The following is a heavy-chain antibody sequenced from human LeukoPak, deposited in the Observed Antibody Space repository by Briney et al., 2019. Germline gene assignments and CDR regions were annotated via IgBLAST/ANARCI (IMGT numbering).Heavy chain of an antibody. J-gene: IGHJ4*02. Sequence: PGGSLRLSCAASGFTFSSYGMHWVRQAPGKGLDWVAVISYDGSHKYYADSVKGRFTISRDNSKNTLYLQMNSLRVEDTAVYYCAKDGATNYGDYGNSDYWGQGTLVTVSS. CDR1: GFTFSSYG. CDR3: AKDGATNYGDYGNSDY. D-gene: IGHD4-17*01. V-gene: IGHV3-30*18. CDR2: ISYDGSHK.